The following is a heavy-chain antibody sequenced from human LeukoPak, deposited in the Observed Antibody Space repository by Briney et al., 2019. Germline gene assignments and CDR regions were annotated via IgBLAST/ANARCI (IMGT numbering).Heavy chain of an antibody. D-gene: IGHD3-3*01. CDR1: GFTFSSYG. V-gene: IGHV3-30*18. Sequence: QPGRSLRLSCAASGFTFSSYGMHWVRQAPGKGLEWVAVISYDGSNKYYADSVKGRFTISRDNSKNTLYLQMNSLRAEDTAVYYCAKKGKSDFWSGHNWFDPWGQGTLVTVSS. CDR2: ISYDGSNK. J-gene: IGHJ5*02. CDR3: AKKGKSDFWSGHNWFDP.